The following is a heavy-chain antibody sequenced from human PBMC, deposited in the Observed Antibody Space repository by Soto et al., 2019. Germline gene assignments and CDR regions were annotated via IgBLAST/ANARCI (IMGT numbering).Heavy chain of an antibody. Sequence: SLRLSCAASGFTFSSYAMSWVRQAPGKGLEWVSAISGSGGSTYYADSVKGRFTISRDNSKNTLYLQMNSLRAEDTAVYYCAKSLHYDSSGYPPYFDYWGQGTLVTVSS. D-gene: IGHD3-22*01. CDR2: ISGSGGST. CDR1: GFTFSSYA. CDR3: AKSLHYDSSGYPPYFDY. J-gene: IGHJ4*02. V-gene: IGHV3-23*01.